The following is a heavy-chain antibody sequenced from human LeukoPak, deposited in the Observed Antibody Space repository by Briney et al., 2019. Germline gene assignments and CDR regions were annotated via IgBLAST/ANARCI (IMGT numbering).Heavy chain of an antibody. D-gene: IGHD1-26*01. J-gene: IGHJ3*02. CDR1: GGSISSSSDY. CDR3: ARQGGSYSRLGAFDI. V-gene: IGHV4-39*01. Sequence: SETLSLTCTGSGGSISSSSDYWGWIRQPPARGLEWIERICYSGSTYYNPSLKSRVTISVDTSKNQFSLKLSSVTAADTAVYYCARQGGSYSRLGAFDIWGQGTMVTVSS. CDR2: ICYSGST.